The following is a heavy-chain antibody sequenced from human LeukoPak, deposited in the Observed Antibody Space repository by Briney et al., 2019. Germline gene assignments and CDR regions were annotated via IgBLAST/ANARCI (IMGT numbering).Heavy chain of an antibody. CDR1: GFNFNNYA. Sequence: PGGSLRLSCAASGFNFNNYAMSWVRQAPGKGLEWVSHIVASSGATFYADSVKGRFTISRDHSKNTLYLQMNSLRAEDTAFYCAKGGYGYVEVGYFDSWGQGTLVTVSS. J-gene: IGHJ4*02. CDR3: AKGGYGYVEVGYFDS. CDR2: IVASSGAT. D-gene: IGHD5-12*01. V-gene: IGHV3-23*01.